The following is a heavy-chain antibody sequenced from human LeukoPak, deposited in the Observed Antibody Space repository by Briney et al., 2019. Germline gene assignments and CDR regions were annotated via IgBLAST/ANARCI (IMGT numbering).Heavy chain of an antibody. CDR1: GYNFTTYW. J-gene: IGHJ4*02. V-gene: IGHV5-51*01. CDR2: IYPGESDS. CDR3: ARLTWGSYRFGDY. D-gene: IGHD3-16*02. Sequence: GESLKISCKGSGYNFTTYWIGRVRQMPGKGLEWMGIIYPGESDSRYSPSFQGQVTISADKSISTAYLHLSSLKASDTAMYYCARLTWGSYRFGDYWGQGTLVTVSS.